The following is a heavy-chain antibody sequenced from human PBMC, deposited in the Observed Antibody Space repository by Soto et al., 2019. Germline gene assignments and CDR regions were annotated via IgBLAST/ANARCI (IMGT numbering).Heavy chain of an antibody. CDR3: ARDIEPPRIVVVPAANDY. CDR1: GFTFSSYS. D-gene: IGHD2-2*01. CDR2: ISSSSSTI. Sequence: EVQLVESGGGLVQPGGSLRLSCAASGFTFSSYSMNWVRQAPGKGLEWVSYISSSSSTIYYADSVKGRFTIPRDNAKNSLYLQMNSLRDEDTAVYYCARDIEPPRIVVVPAANDYWGQGTLVTVSS. V-gene: IGHV3-48*02. J-gene: IGHJ4*02.